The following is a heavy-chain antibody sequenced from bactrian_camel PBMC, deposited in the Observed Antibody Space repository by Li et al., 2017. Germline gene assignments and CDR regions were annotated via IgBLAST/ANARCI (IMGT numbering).Heavy chain of an antibody. V-gene: IGHV3S53*01. CDR3: AADFSFRLGRAWTDSNTYNY. D-gene: IGHD1*01. CDR1: GRSYSHDC. Sequence: HVQLVESGGGSVQAGGSLRLSCAASGRSYSHDCVGWFRQAPGKEREGVASIYTGGRTYYADSVKGRFTISQDNAMTTLYLQMNSLELEDTAMYYCAADFSFRLGRAWTDSNTYNYWGQGTQVTVS. J-gene: IGHJ4*01. CDR2: IYTGGRT.